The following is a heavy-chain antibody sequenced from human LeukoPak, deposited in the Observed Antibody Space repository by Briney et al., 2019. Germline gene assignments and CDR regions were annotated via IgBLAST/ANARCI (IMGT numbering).Heavy chain of an antibody. CDR1: GFTFSSYW. CDR2: INSDGSST. CDR3: AREGNYYYGMDV. V-gene: IGHV3-74*01. D-gene: IGHD2/OR15-2a*01. J-gene: IGHJ6*02. Sequence: QPGGSQRLSCAASGFTFSSYWMHWVRQAPGKGLVWVSRINSDGSSTSYADSVKGRFTISRDNAKNTLYLQMNSLRAEDTAVYYCAREGNYYYGMDVWGQGTTVTVSS.